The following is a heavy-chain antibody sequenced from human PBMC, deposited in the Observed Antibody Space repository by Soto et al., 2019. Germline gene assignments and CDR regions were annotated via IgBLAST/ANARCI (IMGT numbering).Heavy chain of an antibody. CDR2: ISAYNGNT. Sequence: QVQLVQSGAEVKKPGASVKVSCKASGYTFTSYGISWVRQAPGQGLEWMGWISAYNGNTNYAQKLQGRVTMTTDTSTRTAYRKVRSLRSDDTDVYYCARVGYYYGSGSYDWGQGTLVTVFS. CDR1: GYTFTSYG. CDR3: ARVGYYYGSGSYD. J-gene: IGHJ4*02. D-gene: IGHD3-10*01. V-gene: IGHV1-18*01.